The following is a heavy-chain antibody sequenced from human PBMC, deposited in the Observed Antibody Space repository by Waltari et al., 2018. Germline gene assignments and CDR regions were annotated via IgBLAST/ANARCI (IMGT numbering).Heavy chain of an antibody. V-gene: IGHV3-21*01. CDR3: ASDPSMQHVAAGGY. CDR2: IIPNSIKT. Sequence: EVQVVESGGGVVQPGGSLRLSCLTSGFSFSSDTMNWVRQAPGKGLEWVSSIIPNSIKTYYLESVRGRFTISRDNARNSLYLQMDSLRVEDSAVYYCASDPSMQHVAAGGYWGQGTLVTVSS. J-gene: IGHJ4*02. CDR1: GFSFSSDT. D-gene: IGHD2-8*01.